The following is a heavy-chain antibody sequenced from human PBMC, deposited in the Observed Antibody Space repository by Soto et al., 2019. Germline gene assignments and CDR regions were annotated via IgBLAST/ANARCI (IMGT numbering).Heavy chain of an antibody. CDR1: GDSVSRNSSA. CDR2: TYYRSKWYN. D-gene: IGHD5-18*01. Sequence: PSQTLSLRFAISGDSVSRNSSAWNWIRQSPSRGLEWLGRTYYRSKWYNDYAVSVKSRITINPDTSKNQFSLQPNSVTPEDTAVYYCARDTGYSYGHFDYWGQGTLVTVSS. V-gene: IGHV6-1*01. CDR3: ARDTGYSYGHFDY. J-gene: IGHJ4*02.